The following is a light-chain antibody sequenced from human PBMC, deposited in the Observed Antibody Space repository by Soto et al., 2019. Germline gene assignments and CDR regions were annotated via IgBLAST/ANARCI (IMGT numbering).Light chain of an antibody. Sequence: QSVLTQPASVSGSPGQSITISCTGTSSDAGGYNYVSWYQQHPGKAPKLMIYEVSNRPSGVSNRFSGSKSGNTASLTISGLQAEDEADYYCSSYTSSSTFWVFGGGTKVTVL. CDR2: EVS. CDR3: SSYTSSSTFWV. V-gene: IGLV2-14*01. CDR1: SSDAGGYNY. J-gene: IGLJ3*02.